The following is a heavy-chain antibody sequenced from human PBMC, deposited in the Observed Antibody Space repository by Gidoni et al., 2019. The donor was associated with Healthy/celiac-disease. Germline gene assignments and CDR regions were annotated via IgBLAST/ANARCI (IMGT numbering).Heavy chain of an antibody. CDR1: GGSISSSSYY. D-gene: IGHD1-26*01. J-gene: IGHJ6*03. Sequence: QLQLQESGPGLVKPSETLSLTCTVSGGSISSSSYYWGWIRQPPGKGLEWIGSIYYSGSTYYNPSLKSRVTISVDTSKNQFSLKLSSVTAADTAVYYCARTSAPSDYYYYYMDVWGKGTTVTVSS. V-gene: IGHV4-39*01. CDR3: ARTSAPSDYYYYYMDV. CDR2: IYYSGST.